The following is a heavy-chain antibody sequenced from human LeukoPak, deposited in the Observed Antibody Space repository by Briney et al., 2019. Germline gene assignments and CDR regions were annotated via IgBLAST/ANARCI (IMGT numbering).Heavy chain of an antibody. Sequence: PGGSLRLSCAASGFTFSDYYMSWIRQAPGKGLEWVSYISSSGSTIYYADSVKGRFTISRDNAKNSLYLQMNSLRAEDTAVYYCARDAVWYYYDSSGPRSNAFDIWGQGTMVTVSS. V-gene: IGHV3-11*04. CDR3: ARDAVWYYYDSSGPRSNAFDI. D-gene: IGHD3-22*01. CDR1: GFTFSDYY. J-gene: IGHJ3*02. CDR2: ISSSGSTI.